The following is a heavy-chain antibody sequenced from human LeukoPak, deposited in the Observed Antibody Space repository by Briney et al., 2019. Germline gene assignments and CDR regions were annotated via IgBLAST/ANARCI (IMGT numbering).Heavy chain of an antibody. Sequence: GGSLRLSCAASGFTFSSYAMHWVRQAPGKGLEWVAVISYDGSNKYYADSVKGRFTISRDNSKNTLYLQMNSLRAEDTAVYYCARSGFSGASGSYDYWGQGTLVTVSS. J-gene: IGHJ4*02. CDR1: GFTFSSYA. V-gene: IGHV3-30-3*01. CDR3: ARSGFSGASGSYDY. D-gene: IGHD1-26*01. CDR2: ISYDGSNK.